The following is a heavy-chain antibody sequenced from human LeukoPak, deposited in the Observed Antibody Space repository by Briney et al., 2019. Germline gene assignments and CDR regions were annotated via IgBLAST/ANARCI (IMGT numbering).Heavy chain of an antibody. V-gene: IGHV4-59*01. Sequence: SETLSLTCTVSGGSISSYYWSWIRQPPGKGLEWIGYIYYSGSTNYNPSLKSRVTISVDTSKNQFSLKLSSVTAADTAVYYCARSVGASSFDYWGQGTLVTVSS. J-gene: IGHJ4*02. CDR1: GGSISSYY. D-gene: IGHD1-26*01. CDR3: ARSVGASSFDY. CDR2: IYYSGST.